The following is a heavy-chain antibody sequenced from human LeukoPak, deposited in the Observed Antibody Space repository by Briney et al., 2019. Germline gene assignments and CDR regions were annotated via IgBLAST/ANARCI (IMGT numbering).Heavy chain of an antibody. Sequence: ASVKVSGKASGYTFTSYGISWVRQAPGQGLEWMGWISAYNGNTNYAQKLQGRVTMTTDTSTSTAYMELRSLRSDDTAVYSCASDGYDFWSGGGGYWGQGTLVTVSS. CDR3: ASDGYDFWSGGGGY. J-gene: IGHJ4*02. CDR2: ISAYNGNT. D-gene: IGHD3-3*01. CDR1: GYTFTSYG. V-gene: IGHV1-18*01.